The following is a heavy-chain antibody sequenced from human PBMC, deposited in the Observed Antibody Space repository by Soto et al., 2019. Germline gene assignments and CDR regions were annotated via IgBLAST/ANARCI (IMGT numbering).Heavy chain of an antibody. CDR3: ARNTRNRIAVAGYASN. J-gene: IGHJ4*02. V-gene: IGHV3-66*01. CDR1: GFTVSSNY. CDR2: IYSGGST. Sequence: GGSLRLSCAASGFTVSSNYMSWVRQAPGKGLEWVSVIYSGGSTYYADSVKGRFTISRDNSKNTLYLQMNSLRAEDTAVYYCARNTRNRIAVAGYASNWGQGTLVTVSS. D-gene: IGHD6-19*01.